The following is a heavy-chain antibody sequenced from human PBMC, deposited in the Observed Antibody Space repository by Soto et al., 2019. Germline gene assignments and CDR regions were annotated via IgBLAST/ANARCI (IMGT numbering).Heavy chain of an antibody. J-gene: IGHJ5*02. D-gene: IGHD4-17*01. CDR1: GYSFTNYW. V-gene: IGHV5-51*01. CDR2: IYPSDSDS. Sequence: PGESLKISCKGSGYSFTNYWIAWVRQMPGKGLEYMGIIYPSDSDSRYSPSFQGQVTFSADKSINTAYLQWSSLKASDTAMYYCARHGFYGDYSSNYFDPWGQGTLVTVS. CDR3: ARHGFYGDYSSNYFDP.